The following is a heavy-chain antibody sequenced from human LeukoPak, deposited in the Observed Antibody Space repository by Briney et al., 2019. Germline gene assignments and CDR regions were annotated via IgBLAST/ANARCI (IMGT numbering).Heavy chain of an antibody. CDR2: INPNSGGT. V-gene: IGHV1-2*02. Sequence: ASVKVSCKASGYTFTGYYMHWVRQAPGQGLEWMGWINPNSGGTIYAQKFQGRVTMTRDTSISTAYMELSRLRSDDTAVYYCARVSSGWYYYYGMDVWGQGTTVTVSS. CDR1: GYTFTGYY. CDR3: ARVSSGWYYYYGMDV. J-gene: IGHJ6*02. D-gene: IGHD6-19*01.